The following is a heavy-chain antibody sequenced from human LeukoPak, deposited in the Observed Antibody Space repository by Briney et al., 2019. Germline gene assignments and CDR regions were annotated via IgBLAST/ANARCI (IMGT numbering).Heavy chain of an antibody. V-gene: IGHV3-21*06. D-gene: IGHD1-14*01. CDR3: ATETNGRHYDY. J-gene: IGHJ4*02. CDR1: GLTFSTSG. CDR2: IGPTGSDR. Sequence: GGSLRLSCTASGLTFSTSGFNCVRQAPGKGLEWVASIGPTGSDRYHADSIKGRFTISRDHANNFLYLQMNSLRAEDTAVYYCATETNGRHYDYWGQGTLLTVSS.